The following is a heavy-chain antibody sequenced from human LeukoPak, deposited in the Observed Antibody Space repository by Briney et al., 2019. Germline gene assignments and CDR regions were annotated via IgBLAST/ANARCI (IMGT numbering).Heavy chain of an antibody. D-gene: IGHD3-10*01. Sequence: PSETLSLTCTVSGYSISSGYYWGWIRQSPGKGLEWIGNIHHSGNIYYNVSLKSRVTISVDKSKNHFSLKLNSVTAADTAVYYCAMKPPSGWFGTGWLAPWGQGTLVTVSS. V-gene: IGHV4-38-2*02. J-gene: IGHJ5*02. CDR2: IHHSGNI. CDR1: GYSISSGYY. CDR3: AMKPPSGWFGTGWLAP.